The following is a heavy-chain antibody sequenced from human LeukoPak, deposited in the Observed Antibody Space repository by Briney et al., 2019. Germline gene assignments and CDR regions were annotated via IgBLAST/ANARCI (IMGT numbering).Heavy chain of an antibody. CDR3: ASARLVGYCTTTSCYGGSYFDY. CDR1: GFTFGDYA. J-gene: IGHJ4*02. Sequence: GGSLRLFCTAAGFTFGDYAISWVRQAPGKGLEWVGFIRNKAYGGTTEYAAPVKGRFTISRDDSKSIAYLQMNSLKTEDRAMYYCASARLVGYCTTTSCYGGSYFDYWGQGTLVTVSS. V-gene: IGHV3-49*04. CDR2: IRNKAYGGTT. D-gene: IGHD2-2*01.